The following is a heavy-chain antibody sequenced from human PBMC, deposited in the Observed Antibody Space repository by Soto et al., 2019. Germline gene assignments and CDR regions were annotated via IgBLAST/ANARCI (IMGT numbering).Heavy chain of an antibody. CDR2: ISYDGSNK. J-gene: IGHJ6*02. CDR3: AREGPYSSGCYGYYYYYGMDV. V-gene: IGHV3-30-3*01. Sequence: QVQLVESGGGVVQPGRSLRLSCAASGFTFSSYAMHWVRQAPGKGLEWVAVISYDGSNKYYADSVKGRFTISRDNSKNTPYLQMNSLRAEDTAVYYCAREGPYSSGCYGYYYYYGMDVWGQGTTVTVSS. D-gene: IGHD6-19*01. CDR1: GFTFSSYA.